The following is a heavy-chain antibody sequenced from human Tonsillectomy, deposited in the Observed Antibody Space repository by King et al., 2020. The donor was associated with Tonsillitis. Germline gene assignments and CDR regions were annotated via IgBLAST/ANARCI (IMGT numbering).Heavy chain of an antibody. CDR3: ATDRY. CDR1: VFIFSNAC. J-gene: IGHJ4*02. CDR2: IKSKTDGGTT. Sequence: VQLVESGGGLVKPGGSLRLSCAASVFIFSNACMNWVRQSPGRGLEWFGRIKSKTDGGTTDYAAPVKGRFTISRDDSKNTLYLQMNSLQTEDTAVYYCATDRYWGQGTLVTVSS. V-gene: IGHV3-15*07.